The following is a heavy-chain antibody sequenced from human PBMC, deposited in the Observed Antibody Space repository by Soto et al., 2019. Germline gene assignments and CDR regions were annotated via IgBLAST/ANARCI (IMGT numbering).Heavy chain of an antibody. CDR2: IIPIFGTA. CDR1: GGTFSSYA. J-gene: IGHJ6*02. V-gene: IGHV1-69*13. Sequence: GASVKVSCKASGGTFSSYAISWVRQAPGQGLEWMGGIIPIFGTANYAQKFQGRVTITADESTSTAYMELSSLRSEDTAVYYCARDIGPDTYYYYGMDVWGQGNTVTVSS. D-gene: IGHD1-26*01. CDR3: ARDIGPDTYYYYGMDV.